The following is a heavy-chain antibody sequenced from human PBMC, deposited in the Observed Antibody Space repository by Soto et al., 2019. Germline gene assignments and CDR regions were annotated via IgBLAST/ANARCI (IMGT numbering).Heavy chain of an antibody. D-gene: IGHD4-17*01. CDR2: IYYSGST. CDR1: GGSISSYY. J-gene: IGHJ5*02. Sequence: QVQLQESGPGLVKPSETLSLTCTVSGGSISSYYWSWIRQPPGKGLEWIGYIYYSGSTNYNPSLTSRVTISVDTSKNQFSLKLSSVTAADTAVYYCARGGDYGDYERVINWFDPWGQGTLVTVSS. V-gene: IGHV4-59*01. CDR3: ARGGDYGDYERVINWFDP.